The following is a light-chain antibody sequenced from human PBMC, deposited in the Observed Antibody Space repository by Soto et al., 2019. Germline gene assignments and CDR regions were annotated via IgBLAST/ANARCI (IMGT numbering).Light chain of an antibody. V-gene: IGKV1-9*01. J-gene: IGKJ3*01. CDR1: QGIANF. CDR3: QQINRFPFS. CDR2: GAS. Sequence: IQLTQSPSSLYASVGDRVTISCRASQGIANFLAWYQQKPGQAPRLLIYGASTLQSGVPSRFSGSGSGTDFTLTISRLQPEYFATYYRQQINRFPFSFGPGTKVDIK.